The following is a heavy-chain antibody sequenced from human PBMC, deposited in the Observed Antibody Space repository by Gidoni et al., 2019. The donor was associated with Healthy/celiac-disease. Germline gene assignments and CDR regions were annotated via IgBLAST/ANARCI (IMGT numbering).Heavy chain of an antibody. J-gene: IGHJ5*02. CDR3: AREYYYGSGSTNWFDP. V-gene: IGHV4-59*01. D-gene: IGHD3-10*01. CDR2: IYYSGST. Sequence: QVQLQESGPGLVKPSETLSLTCTVPGGSISSYYWSWIRQPPGKGLEWIGYIYYSGSTNYNPSLKSRVTISVDTSKNQFSLKLSSVTAADTAVYYCAREYYYGSGSTNWFDPWGQGTLVTVSS. CDR1: GGSISSYY.